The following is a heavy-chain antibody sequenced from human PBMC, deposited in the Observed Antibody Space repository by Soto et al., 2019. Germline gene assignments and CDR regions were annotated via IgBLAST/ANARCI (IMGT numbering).Heavy chain of an antibody. J-gene: IGHJ6*02. Sequence: SETLSLTCTVSGGSISSGGYYWSWIRQHPGKGLEWIGYIYYSGSTYYNPSLKSRVTISVDTSKNQFSLKLSSVTAADTAVYYCARGAVLGYCSSTSCHKNGMDVWGQGTTVTVSS. CDR3: ARGAVLGYCSSTSCHKNGMDV. D-gene: IGHD2-2*02. V-gene: IGHV4-31*03. CDR1: GGSISSGGYY. CDR2: IYYSGST.